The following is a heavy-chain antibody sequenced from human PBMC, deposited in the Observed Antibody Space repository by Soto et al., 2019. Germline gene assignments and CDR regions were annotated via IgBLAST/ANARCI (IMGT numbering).Heavy chain of an antibody. D-gene: IGHD5-12*01. CDR3: ARPVEMATISRSYLFY. J-gene: IGHJ4*02. CDR2: IIPIFGTA. Sequence: ASVKVSCKASGVTFSNYAINWVRQAPGQGLEWMGGIIPIFGTANYAQKFQGRVTITADESTSTAYLDLSSLRSEDTAVYYCARPVEMATISRSYLFYWGQGTLVTVSS. CDR1: GVTFSNYA. V-gene: IGHV1-69*13.